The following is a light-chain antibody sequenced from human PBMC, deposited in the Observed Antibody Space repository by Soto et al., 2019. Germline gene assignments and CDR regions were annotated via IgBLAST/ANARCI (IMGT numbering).Light chain of an antibody. CDR1: SSNIGSNY. J-gene: IGLJ1*01. V-gene: IGLV1-47*01. CDR3: AAWDHSLSNV. Sequence: QSVLTQPPSASGTPGQRVTISCSGSSSNIGSNYVYWYQQLPGKAPKLLIYRNNQRPSGVPDRFSGSKSGTSASLAISGLRSEDEADYYCAAWDHSLSNVFGTGTKVTVL. CDR2: RNN.